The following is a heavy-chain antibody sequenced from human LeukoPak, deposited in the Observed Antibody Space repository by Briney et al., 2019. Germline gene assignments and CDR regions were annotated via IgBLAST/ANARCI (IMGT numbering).Heavy chain of an antibody. D-gene: IGHD3-22*01. J-gene: IGHJ4*02. V-gene: IGHV1-18*01. CDR3: ARDYSRGYYDSSGYYHFDY. CDR2: ISAYNGNT. CDR1: GYTFTSYG. Sequence: ASVKVSCKASGYTFTSYGISWVRRAPGQGLEWMGWISAYNGNTNYAQKLQGRVTMTTDTSTSTAYMELRSLRSDDTAVYYCARDYSRGYYDSSGYYHFDYWGQGTLVTVSS.